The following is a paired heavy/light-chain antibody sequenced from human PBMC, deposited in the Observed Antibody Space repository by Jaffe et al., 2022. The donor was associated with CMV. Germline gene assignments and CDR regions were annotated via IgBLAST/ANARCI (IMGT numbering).Heavy chain of an antibody. D-gene: IGHD6-13*01. CDR2: IYYSGSP. Sequence: QLRLQESGPGLVKPSETLSLTCTVSGGSISSSHYWGWIRQPPGKGLEWIGSIYYSGSPYYNPSLKSRVTISVDTSKNQFSLKLSSVTAADTAVYYCARGYSSSWYYFDFWGQGTLVTVSS. CDR3: ARGYSSSWYYFDF. CDR1: GGSISSSHY. V-gene: IGHV4-39*01. J-gene: IGHJ4*02.
Light chain of an antibody. V-gene: IGKV1-39*01. CDR2: AAS. CDR3: QQSYTTLPFT. Sequence: DIQMTQSPSSLSASVGDRVTITCRASQSISSYLNWYQQKPGKAPRLLIYAASSLQSGVPSRFSGSGSGTDFTLTISSLQPEDFATYYCQQSYTTLPFTFGPGTKVDIK. J-gene: IGKJ3*01. CDR1: QSISSY.